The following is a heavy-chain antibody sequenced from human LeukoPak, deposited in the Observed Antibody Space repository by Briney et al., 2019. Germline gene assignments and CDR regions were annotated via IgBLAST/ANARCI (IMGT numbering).Heavy chain of an antibody. J-gene: IGHJ4*02. CDR3: ARLDEMATITVDY. D-gene: IGHD5-24*01. V-gene: IGHV1-69*06. CDR2: IIPIFGTA. CDR1: GGTFSSYA. Sequence: SVKVSCKASGGTFSSYAISWVRQAPGQGLEWMGGIIPIFGTANYAQKFQGRVTITADKSTSTAYMELSSLRSEDTAVYYCARLDEMATITVDYWGQRTLVTVSS.